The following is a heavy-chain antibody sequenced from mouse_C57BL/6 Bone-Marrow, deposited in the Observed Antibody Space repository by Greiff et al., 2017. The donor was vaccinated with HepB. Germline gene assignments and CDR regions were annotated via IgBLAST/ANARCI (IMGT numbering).Heavy chain of an antibody. CDR1: GYSITSGYY. V-gene: IGHV3-6*01. D-gene: IGHD1-1*01. CDR3: ARDGIYYYGSSWYFDV. J-gene: IGHJ1*03. CDR2: ISYDGSN. Sequence: EVKLVESGPGLVKPSQSLSLTCSVTGYSITSGYYWNWIRQFPGNKLEWMGYISYDGSNNYNPSLKNRISITRDTSKNQFFLKLNSVTTEDTATYYCARDGIYYYGSSWYFDVWGTGTTVTVSS.